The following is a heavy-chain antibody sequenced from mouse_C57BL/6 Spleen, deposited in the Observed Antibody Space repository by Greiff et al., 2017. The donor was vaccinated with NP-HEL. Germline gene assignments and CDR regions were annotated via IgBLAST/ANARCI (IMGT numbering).Heavy chain of an antibody. V-gene: IGHV1-18*01. CDR3: ARSGLTGYYYAMDY. CDR1: GYTFTDYN. Sequence: EVQLQQSGPELVKPGASVKIPCKASGYTFTDYNMDWVKQSHGKSLEWIGDINPNNGGTIYNQKFKGKATLTVDKSSSTAYMELRSLTSEDTAVYYWARSGLTGYYYAMDYWGQGTSVTVSS. D-gene: IGHD4-1*01. CDR2: INPNNGGT. J-gene: IGHJ4*01.